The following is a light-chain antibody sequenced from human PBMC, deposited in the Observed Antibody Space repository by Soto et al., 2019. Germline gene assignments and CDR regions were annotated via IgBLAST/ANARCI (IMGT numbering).Light chain of an antibody. CDR2: GAS. CDR1: QSVSSSY. CDR3: QQYGSSPRT. V-gene: IGKV3-20*01. J-gene: IGKJ2*01. Sequence: EIVLTQSPGTLPLSPGERATLSCRASQSVSSSYLAWYQQKPGQAPRLLIYGASSRATGIPDRFSGSGSGTDFTLTTSRLDPENFAVYYCQQYGSSPRTFGQGTTLEI.